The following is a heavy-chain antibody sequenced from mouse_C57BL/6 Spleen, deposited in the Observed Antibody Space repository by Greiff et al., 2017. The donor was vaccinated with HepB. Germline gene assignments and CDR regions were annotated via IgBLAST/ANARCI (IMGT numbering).Heavy chain of an antibody. CDR2: INPSNGGT. Sequence: QVQLKQSGTELVKPGASVKLSCKASGYTFTSYWMHWVKQRPGQGLEWIGNINPSNGGTNYNEKFKSKATLTVDKSSSTAYMQLSSLTSEDSAVYYCAREGANWGGWFAYWGQGTLVTVSA. V-gene: IGHV1-53*01. CDR1: GYTFTSYW. D-gene: IGHD4-1*01. CDR3: AREGANWGGWFAY. J-gene: IGHJ3*01.